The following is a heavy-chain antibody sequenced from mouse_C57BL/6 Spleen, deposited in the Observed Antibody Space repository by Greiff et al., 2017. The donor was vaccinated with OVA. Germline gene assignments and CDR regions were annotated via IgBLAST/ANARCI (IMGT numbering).Heavy chain of an antibody. V-gene: IGHV1-69*01. CDR1: GYTFTSYW. D-gene: IGHD4-1*01. CDR2: IDPSDSYT. J-gene: IGHJ3*01. CDR3: ARELGAFAY. Sequence: QVQLQQPGAELVMPGASVKLSCKASGYTFTSYWMHWVKQRPGQGLEWIGEIDPSDSYTKYTQKFKGKSTLTGDKTSSTAYMHLSSLTSEDSAVDYCARELGAFAYWGKGTLVTVSA.